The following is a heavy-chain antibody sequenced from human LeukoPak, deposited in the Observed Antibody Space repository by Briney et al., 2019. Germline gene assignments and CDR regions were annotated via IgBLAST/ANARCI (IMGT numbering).Heavy chain of an antibody. CDR1: GYSFSSYW. J-gene: IGHJ6*02. Sequence: GESLKISCKGSGYSFSSYWISWVRQMPGKGLEWMGRIDPTDSYTKYSPSSQGHVTISADKSSNTAYLQWSSLKASDTAMYYCAKLTPYCSGGSCTYYYYGMDVWGQGTTVTVSS. CDR3: AKLTPYCSGGSCTYYYYGMDV. V-gene: IGHV5-10-1*01. D-gene: IGHD2-15*01. CDR2: IDPTDSYT.